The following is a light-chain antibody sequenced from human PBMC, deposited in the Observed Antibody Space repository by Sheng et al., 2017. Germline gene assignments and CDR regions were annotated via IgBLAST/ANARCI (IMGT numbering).Light chain of an antibody. Sequence: SYEVTQPPSVSVSPGQTASITCSGNKLGEKYACWYQQKPGQSPVVVIYQDTKRPSGIPERFSGSNSGNTATLTISGTQAMDEADYYCQAWDRSTVVFGGGTKLTVL. CDR2: QDT. V-gene: IGLV3-1*01. CDR1: KLGEKY. J-gene: IGLJ2*01. CDR3: QAWDRSTVV.